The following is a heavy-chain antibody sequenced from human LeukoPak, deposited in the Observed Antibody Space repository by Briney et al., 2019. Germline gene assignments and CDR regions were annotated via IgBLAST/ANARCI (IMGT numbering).Heavy chain of an antibody. V-gene: IGHV3-30*01. CDR1: GFTFSDYA. D-gene: IGHD6-25*01. CDR2: ISYHGGNK. CDR3: ARDFVTAAYNFDY. J-gene: IGHJ4*02. Sequence: GGSLRLSCAASGFTFSDYAMHWVRQAPGKGLEWVAVISYHGGNKYYPDSVKGRFTISRENSKNTLYLQMNSLRAEDTAVYYCARDFVTAAYNFDYWGQGTLVTVSS.